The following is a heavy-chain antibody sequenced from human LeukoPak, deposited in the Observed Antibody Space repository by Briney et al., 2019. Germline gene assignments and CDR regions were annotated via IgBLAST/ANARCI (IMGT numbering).Heavy chain of an antibody. CDR3: ILDGSNFFDY. Sequence: SVKVSCKASGGTFSSYAISWVRQAPGQGLEWMGGIIPIFGTANYAQKFQGRVTITADESTSTAYMELSSLRSEDTAVYYCILDGSNFFDYWGQGTLVTVSS. CDR1: GGTFSSYA. D-gene: IGHD4-11*01. V-gene: IGHV1-69*13. CDR2: IIPIFGTA. J-gene: IGHJ4*02.